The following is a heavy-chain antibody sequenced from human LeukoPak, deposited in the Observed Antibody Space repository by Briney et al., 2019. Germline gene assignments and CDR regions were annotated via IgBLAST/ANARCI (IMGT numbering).Heavy chain of an antibody. CDR2: INHSGST. J-gene: IGHJ4*02. CDR3: ARDLYSSSDGYYFDY. CDR1: GGSFSGYY. D-gene: IGHD6-6*01. Sequence: PSETLSLTCAVYGGSFSGYYWSWIRQPPGKGLEWIGEINHSGSTNYNPSLKSRVTISVDTSKNQFSLKLSSVTAADTAVYYCARDLYSSSDGYYFDYWGQGTLVTVSS. V-gene: IGHV4-34*01.